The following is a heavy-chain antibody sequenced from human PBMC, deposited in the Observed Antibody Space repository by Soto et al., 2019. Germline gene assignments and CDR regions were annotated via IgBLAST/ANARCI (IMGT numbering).Heavy chain of an antibody. CDR2: IYHSGST. CDR3: VSSSWYSLDY. V-gene: IGHV4-59*12. CDR1: DDSTNRLY. D-gene: IGHD6-13*01. J-gene: IGHJ4*02. Sequence: SETLSLTCSVSDDSTNRLYWSWIRQPPGKGLEWIGDIYHSGSTNYNPSLNSRVSISIDKSKNQFSLKLTSVTAADTDVYYCVSSSWYSLDYWGQGTRVTVSS.